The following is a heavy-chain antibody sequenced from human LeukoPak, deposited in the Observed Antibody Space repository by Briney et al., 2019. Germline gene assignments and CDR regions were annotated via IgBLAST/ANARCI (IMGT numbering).Heavy chain of an antibody. J-gene: IGHJ4*02. CDR1: GGTFSSYA. CDR3: ASYDSSGYYPPPPFDY. D-gene: IGHD3-22*01. CDR2: IIPILGIA. Sequence: SVKVSCKASGGTFSSYAISWVRQAPGQGLEWMGRIIPILGIANYAQKFQGRVTITADKSTSTAYMELSSLRSEDTAVYYCASYDSSGYYPPPPFDYWGQGTLVTVSS. V-gene: IGHV1-69*04.